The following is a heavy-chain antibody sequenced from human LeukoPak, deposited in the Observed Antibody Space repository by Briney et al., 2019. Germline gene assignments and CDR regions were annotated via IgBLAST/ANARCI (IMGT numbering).Heavy chain of an antibody. D-gene: IGHD4-17*01. CDR2: ISRSGSTT. CDR1: GFTFSDSY. Sequence: GGSLRLSCAASGFTFSDSYMSWIRQAPGKGLEWVSYISRSGSTTYYADSVKGRFTISRDNSKNTLYLQMNSLRAEDTAVYYCARTTDLDYYYMDVWGKGTTVTISS. J-gene: IGHJ6*03. CDR3: ARTTDLDYYYMDV. V-gene: IGHV3-11*01.